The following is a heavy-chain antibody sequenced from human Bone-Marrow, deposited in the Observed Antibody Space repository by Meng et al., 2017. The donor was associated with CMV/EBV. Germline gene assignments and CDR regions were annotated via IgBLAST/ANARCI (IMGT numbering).Heavy chain of an antibody. CDR1: GFTVSSNY. V-gene: IGHV3-66*02. Sequence: GGSLRLSCAASGFTVSSNYMSWVRQAPGKGLEWVSVIYSGGSTYYADSVKGRFTISRDNSKNTLYLQMGSLRPEDMAVYYCARACSGGSCYDYWGRGTLVTVSS. CDR2: IYSGGST. J-gene: IGHJ4*02. D-gene: IGHD2-15*01. CDR3: ARACSGGSCYDY.